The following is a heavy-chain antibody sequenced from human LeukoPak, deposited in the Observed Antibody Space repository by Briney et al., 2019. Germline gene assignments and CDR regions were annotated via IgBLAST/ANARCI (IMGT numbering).Heavy chain of an antibody. CDR2: IYYSGST. V-gene: IGHV4-59*01. Sequence: PSETLSLTCTVSGGSISSYYWSWIRQPPGKGLEWIGYIYYSGSTNYNPSLKSRVTISVVASKNQFSLKLSSVTAADTAVYYCARALRFGELFNAFDIWGQGTMVTVSS. CDR1: GGSISSYY. J-gene: IGHJ3*02. CDR3: ARALRFGELFNAFDI. D-gene: IGHD3-10*01.